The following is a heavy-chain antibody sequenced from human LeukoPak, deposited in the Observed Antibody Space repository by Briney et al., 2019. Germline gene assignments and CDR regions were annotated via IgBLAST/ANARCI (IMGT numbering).Heavy chain of an antibody. CDR1: GFTFSSYE. Sequence: GGSLRLSCAASGFTFSSYEMNWVRQGPGKGLEWVSYISSSGSTKYYADSVKGRFTISRDNAKKSLYLQMNSLRAEDTAVYYCARDHRGLFDYWGQGTLVTVSS. CDR2: ISSSGSTK. CDR3: ARDHRGLFDY. D-gene: IGHD3-10*01. V-gene: IGHV3-48*03. J-gene: IGHJ4*02.